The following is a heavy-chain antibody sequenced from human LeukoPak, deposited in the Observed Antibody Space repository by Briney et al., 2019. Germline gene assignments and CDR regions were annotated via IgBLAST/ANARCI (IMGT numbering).Heavy chain of an antibody. J-gene: IGHJ4*02. CDR1: GFTFSSYA. CDR2: ISGSGGST. V-gene: IGHV3-23*01. D-gene: IGHD3-22*01. Sequence: PGASLRLSCAASGFTFSSYAMSWVRQAPGKGLEWVSAISGSGGSTYYADSVKGRFTISRDNSKNTLYLQMNSLRAEDTAVYYCAKDPYYYDSSGYPSFFDYWGQGTLVTVSS. CDR3: AKDPYYYDSSGYPSFFDY.